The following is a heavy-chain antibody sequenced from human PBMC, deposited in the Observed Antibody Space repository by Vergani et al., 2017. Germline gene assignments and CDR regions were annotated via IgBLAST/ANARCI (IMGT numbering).Heavy chain of an antibody. CDR3: ARDRYDSSGDYRDC. J-gene: IGHJ4*02. V-gene: IGHV3-48*01. D-gene: IGHD3-22*01. CDR2: ISSTSSTI. CDR1: GFTFSSYS. Sequence: EVQLVESGGGLVQPGGSLRLSCAASGFTFSSYSMNWVRQAPGKGLEWVSYISSTSSTIYYADSVKGRFTISRDNAKNSLYVQMNSLRAEDTAVYYCARDRYDSSGDYRDCWGQGTLVTVSS.